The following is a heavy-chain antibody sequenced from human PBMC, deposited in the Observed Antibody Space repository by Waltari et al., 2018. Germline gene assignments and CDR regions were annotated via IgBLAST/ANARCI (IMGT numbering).Heavy chain of an antibody. Sequence: QVQLVQSGAEVKKPGSSVKVSCKASGGTFSSYAISWVRQAPGQGLEWMGRIIPIFGTANYAQKFQGRVTITADKSTSTAYMELSSLRSEDTAVYYCARVEGSESSGWYRYRDYWGQGTLVTVSS. V-gene: IGHV1-69*08. CDR3: ARVEGSESSGWYRYRDY. CDR1: GGTFSSYA. CDR2: IIPIFGTA. J-gene: IGHJ4*02. D-gene: IGHD6-19*01.